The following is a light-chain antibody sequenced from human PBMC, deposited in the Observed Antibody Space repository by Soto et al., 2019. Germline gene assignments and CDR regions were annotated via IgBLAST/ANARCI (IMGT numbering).Light chain of an antibody. J-gene: IGKJ3*01. V-gene: IGKV3D-15*02. CDR3: QQYGTSPLT. CDR2: GAS. CDR1: QALGNN. Sequence: EIVMMQSPATLSVSPREGATLSCRASQALGNNLAWYQHKPGQAPRLLIYGASTRATGVPVRFSGSGYETEFTLSISSLQSDDVAVYYCQQYGTSPLTFGPGTRVD.